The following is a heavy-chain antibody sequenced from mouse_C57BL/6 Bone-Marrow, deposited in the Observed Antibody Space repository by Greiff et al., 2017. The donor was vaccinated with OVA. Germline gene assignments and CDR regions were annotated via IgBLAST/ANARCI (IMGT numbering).Heavy chain of an antibody. D-gene: IGHD2-3*01. Sequence: EVKLMESGGGLVQPGGSLSLSCAASGFTFTDYYMSWVRQPPGKALEWLGFIRNKANGYTTEYSASVKGRFTISRDNYQSILYLQMNALRAEDSATYYCARYGHDGYFYAMDYWGQGTSVTVSS. V-gene: IGHV7-3*01. J-gene: IGHJ4*01. CDR2: IRNKANGYTT. CDR3: ARYGHDGYFYAMDY. CDR1: GFTFTDYY.